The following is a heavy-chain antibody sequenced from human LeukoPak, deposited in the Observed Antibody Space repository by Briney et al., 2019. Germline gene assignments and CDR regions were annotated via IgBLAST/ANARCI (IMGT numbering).Heavy chain of an antibody. V-gene: IGHV4-39*01. D-gene: IGHD3-22*01. CDR1: GDSISRSNFY. Sequence: PAETLSLTCTVSGDSISRSNFYWGWIRQPPGKGLEWVGSVHYSGSTYYNPSLRSRVTISVDTSKNQFSLKLTSVTAADTAVYYCARPTYYDNSGYYYWGQGTLVTDSS. CDR3: ARPTYYDNSGYYY. J-gene: IGHJ4*02. CDR2: VHYSGST.